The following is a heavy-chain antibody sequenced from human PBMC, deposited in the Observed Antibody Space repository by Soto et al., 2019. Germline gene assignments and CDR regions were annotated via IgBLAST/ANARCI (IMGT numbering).Heavy chain of an antibody. D-gene: IGHD3-16*01. J-gene: IGHJ4*02. CDR1: GGSISDYF. Sequence: SETLSLTCTASGGSISDYFWTWIRQPAGKGLEWIGRIYTSGSTNYSPSLKSRVTMSVDTSKNQFSLKLSSVTAADTAVYYCARLGTNGQTLDYWGQGTLVTVS. CDR3: ARLGTNGQTLDY. CDR2: IYTSGST. V-gene: IGHV4-4*07.